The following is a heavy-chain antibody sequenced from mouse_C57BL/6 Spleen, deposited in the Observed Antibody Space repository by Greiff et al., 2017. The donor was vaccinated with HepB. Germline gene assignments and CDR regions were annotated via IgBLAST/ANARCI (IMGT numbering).Heavy chain of an antibody. J-gene: IGHJ2*01. Sequence: QVHVKQPGAELVKPGASVKLSCKASGYTFTSYWMHWVKQRPGRGLEWIGRIDPNSGGTKYNEKFKSKATLTVDKPSSTAYMQLSSLTSEDSAVYYCAREKNWDEVFDYWGQGTTLTVSS. CDR1: GYTFTSYW. CDR3: AREKNWDEVFDY. CDR2: IDPNSGGT. D-gene: IGHD4-1*01. V-gene: IGHV1-72*01.